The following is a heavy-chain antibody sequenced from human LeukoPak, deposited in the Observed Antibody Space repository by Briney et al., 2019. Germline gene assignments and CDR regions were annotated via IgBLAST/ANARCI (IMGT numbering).Heavy chain of an antibody. Sequence: PSETLSLTCTVSGGSISSYYWSWIRQPAGKGLGWIGRIYTSGSTNYNPSLKSRVTMSVDTSKNQFSLKLSSVTAADTAVYYCARDPVGDHQTQGWFDPWGQGTLVTVSS. CDR3: ARDPVGDHQTQGWFDP. J-gene: IGHJ5*02. D-gene: IGHD2-21*02. V-gene: IGHV4-4*07. CDR1: GGSISSYY. CDR2: IYTSGST.